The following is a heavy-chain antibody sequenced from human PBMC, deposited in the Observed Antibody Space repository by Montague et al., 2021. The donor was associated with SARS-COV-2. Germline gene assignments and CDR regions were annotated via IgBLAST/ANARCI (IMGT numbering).Heavy chain of an antibody. CDR2: IYHSGST. CDR3: ARTGYSSGWHSFDY. CDR1: GGSISSINW. Sequence: SETLSLTCVVSGGSISSINWWCWVRQPPGKGLEWIGEIYHSGSTNYNPPLKSRVIISVDKSKNQFFLKLSSVTAADTAVYYCARTGYSSGWHSFDYWGQGTLVTVSS. V-gene: IGHV4-4*02. J-gene: IGHJ4*02. D-gene: IGHD6-19*01.